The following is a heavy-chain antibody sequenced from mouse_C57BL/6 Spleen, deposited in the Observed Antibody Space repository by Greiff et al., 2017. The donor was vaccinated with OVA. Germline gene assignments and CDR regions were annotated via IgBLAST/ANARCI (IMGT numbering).Heavy chain of an antibody. CDR2: IDPETGGT. V-gene: IGHV1-15*01. Sequence: VQLQESGAELVRPGASVTLSCKASGYTFTDYEMHWVKQTPVHGLEWIGAIDPETGGTAYNQKFKGKAILTADKSSSTAYMELRSLTSEDSAVYYCTRRRAVVVSYYFEYWGQGTTLTVSS. CDR3: TRRRAVVVSYYFEY. CDR1: GYTFTDYE. D-gene: IGHD1-1*01. J-gene: IGHJ2*01.